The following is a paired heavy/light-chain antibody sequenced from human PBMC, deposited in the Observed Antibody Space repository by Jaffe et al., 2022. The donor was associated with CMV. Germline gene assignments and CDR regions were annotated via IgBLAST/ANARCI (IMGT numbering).Light chain of an antibody. CDR3: YSAADNNVLVV. V-gene: IGLV3-27*01. CDR1: VLAKKY. CDR2: KDS. J-gene: IGLJ2*01. Sequence: SYELTQPSSVSVSPGQTARITCSGDVLAKKYARWFQQKPGQAPVLVIYKDSERPSGIPERFSGSSSGTTVTLTISGAQVEDEADYYCYSAADNNVLVVFGGGTKLTVL.
Heavy chain of an antibody. J-gene: IGHJ6*02. D-gene: IGHD6-13*01. CDR1: GYTFTSYG. CDR2: ISAYNGNT. Sequence: QVQLVQSGAEVKKPGASVKVSCKASGYTFTSYGISWVRQAPGQGLEWMGWISAYNGNTNYAQKLQGRVTMTTDTSTSTAYMELRSLRSDDTAVYYCVLPEGIAAAGYYYYGMDVWGQGTTVTVSS. CDR3: VLPEGIAAAGYYYYGMDV. V-gene: IGHV1-18*01.